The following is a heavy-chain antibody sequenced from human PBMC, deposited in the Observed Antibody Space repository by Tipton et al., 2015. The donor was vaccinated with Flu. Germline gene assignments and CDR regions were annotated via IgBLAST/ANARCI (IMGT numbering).Heavy chain of an antibody. CDR1: GFTFSGSA. CDR2: IRSKAYSYAT. J-gene: IGHJ4*02. CDR3: TRSDWAPD. D-gene: IGHD2-21*01. Sequence: SLRLSCAASGFTFSGSAMHWVRQASGKGLEWVGRIRSKAYSYATVYAASVKGRFTISRDDSKNTAYLQMNSLKTEDTAVYYCTRSDWAPDWGQGTLVTVSS. V-gene: IGHV3-73*01.